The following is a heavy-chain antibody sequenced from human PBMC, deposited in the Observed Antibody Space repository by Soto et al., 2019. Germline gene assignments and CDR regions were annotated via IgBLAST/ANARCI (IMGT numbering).Heavy chain of an antibody. CDR3: ARGCSSTSCYTPFYGMDV. J-gene: IGHJ6*02. D-gene: IGHD2-2*02. CDR1: GGSISSYY. CDR2: IYYSGST. V-gene: IGHV4-59*01. Sequence: SETLSLTFTVSGGSISSYYWSWIRQPPGKGLEWIGYIYYSGSTNYNPSLKSRVTISVDTSKNQFSLKLSSVTAADTAVYYCARGCSSTSCYTPFYGMDVWGQGTTVTVSS.